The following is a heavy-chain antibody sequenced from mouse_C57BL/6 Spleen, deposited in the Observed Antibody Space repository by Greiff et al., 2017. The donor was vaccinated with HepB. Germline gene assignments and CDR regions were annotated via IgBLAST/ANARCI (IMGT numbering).Heavy chain of an antibody. CDR3: TREYFYGSRGY. D-gene: IGHD1-1*01. J-gene: IGHJ2*01. CDR2: IDPETGGT. Sequence: QVQLQQSGAELVRPGASVTLSCKASGYTFTDYEMHWVKQTPVHGLEWIGAIDPETGGTAYNQKFKGKAILTADKSSSTAYMYLRSLTSEDSAVYYCTREYFYGSRGYWGQGTTLTVSS. CDR1: GYTFTDYE. V-gene: IGHV1-15*01.